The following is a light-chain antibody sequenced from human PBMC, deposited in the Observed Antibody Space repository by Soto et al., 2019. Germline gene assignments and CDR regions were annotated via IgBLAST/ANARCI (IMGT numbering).Light chain of an antibody. CDR2: SAS. CDR1: QGIGKD. V-gene: IGKV1-6*01. Sequence: AIQMTQSPSSLSASVGDRVTITCRASQGIGKDLSWYQQKPGNAPKLLLYSASSLQSGVPSRFSGSGSGTDFTLTISSLWPEDFATYFCLQDYNFPWTFGQGTNVEIK. CDR3: LQDYNFPWT. J-gene: IGKJ1*01.